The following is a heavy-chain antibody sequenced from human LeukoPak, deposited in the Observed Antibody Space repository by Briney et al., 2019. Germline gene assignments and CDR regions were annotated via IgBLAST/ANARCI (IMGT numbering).Heavy chain of an antibody. D-gene: IGHD6-19*01. V-gene: IGHV4-39*07. CDR1: GGSISSSSYY. CDR3: ARGKSYSSGWYGLYGSPSGGGYQLDY. CDR2: IYYSGST. J-gene: IGHJ4*02. Sequence: PSETLSLTCTVSGGSISSSSYYWGWIRQPPGKGLEWIGSIYYSGSTYYNPSLKSRVTISVDTSKNQFSLKLSSVTAADTAVYYCARGKSYSSGWYGLYGSPSGGGYQLDYWGQGTLVTVSS.